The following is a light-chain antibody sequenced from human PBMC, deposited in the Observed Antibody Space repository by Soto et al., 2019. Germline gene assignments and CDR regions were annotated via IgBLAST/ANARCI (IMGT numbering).Light chain of an antibody. V-gene: IGKV1-39*01. J-gene: IGKJ3*01. CDR1: QSISSY. Sequence: DSQRPQSPSSLSASVGDRVTITCRASQSISSYLNWYQQKPGKAPKLLIYAASSLQSGVPSRFSGSGSGTDFTLTISSLQPEDFATYYCQQSYSTPDFGPGTKVDI. CDR2: AAS. CDR3: QQSYSTPD.